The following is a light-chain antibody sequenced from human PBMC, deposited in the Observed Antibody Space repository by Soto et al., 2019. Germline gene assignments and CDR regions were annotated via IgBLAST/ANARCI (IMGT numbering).Light chain of an antibody. J-gene: IGKJ2*01. CDR2: GAS. Sequence: EIVLTQSPGTLSLSPGERATPSCRASQSVSSSYLAWYQQKPGQAPRLLIYGASSRATGIPDRFSGSGSGTDFTLTISRLEPEDCAVYYCQQYGSSPPYTFGEGTKLEIK. CDR1: QSVSSSY. V-gene: IGKV3-20*01. CDR3: QQYGSSPPYT.